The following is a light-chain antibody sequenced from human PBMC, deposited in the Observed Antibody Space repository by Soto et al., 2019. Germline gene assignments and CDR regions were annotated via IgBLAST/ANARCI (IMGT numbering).Light chain of an antibody. CDR1: QSVSNNY. CDR2: GAS. V-gene: IGKV3-20*01. CDR3: QQYGSSGT. J-gene: IGKJ1*01. Sequence: EMALTQSPGTLSLSPGERATLSCRASQSVSNNYLAWYQQKPGQAPRLLIYGASNRATGIPDRFSGSGSGTDFTLTISRLEPEDFAVYYCQQYGSSGTFGQGTKVEIK.